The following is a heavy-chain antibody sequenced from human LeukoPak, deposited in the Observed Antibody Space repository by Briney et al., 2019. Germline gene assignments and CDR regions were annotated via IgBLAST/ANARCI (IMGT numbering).Heavy chain of an antibody. CDR3: ARDGGTFSWYYYMDV. CDR2: ISGSGGST. Sequence: GGSLRLSCAASGFTFSSYAMSWVRQAPGKGLEWVSAISGSGGSTYYADSVKGRFTISRDNSKNTLYLQMYSLRAEDAAVYYCARDGGTFSWYYYMDVWGKGTTVTVSS. V-gene: IGHV3-23*01. CDR1: GFTFSSYA. D-gene: IGHD2/OR15-2a*01. J-gene: IGHJ6*03.